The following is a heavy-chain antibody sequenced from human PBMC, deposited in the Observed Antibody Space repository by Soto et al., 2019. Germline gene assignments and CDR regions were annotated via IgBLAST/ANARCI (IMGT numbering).Heavy chain of an antibody. V-gene: IGHV4-34*01. D-gene: IGHD3-3*01. CDR1: GGAFIGYY. CDR3: ARGRRDGLRFLEWLSYSPFDP. Sequence: SETLSLTCAVYGGAFIGYYCICIRHPAVKWLEWIVEINHSGSTNYNPSLKSRVTISVDTSKNQFSLKLSSVTAADTAVYYCARGRRDGLRFLEWLSYSPFDPWGQGTLVTVSS. J-gene: IGHJ5*02. CDR2: INHSGST.